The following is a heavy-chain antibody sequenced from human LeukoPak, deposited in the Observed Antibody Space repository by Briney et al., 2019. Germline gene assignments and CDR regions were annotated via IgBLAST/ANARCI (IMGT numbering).Heavy chain of an antibody. V-gene: IGHV3-21*04. J-gene: IGHJ2*01. CDR2: ISSDSTYI. CDR3: ARTESSVSWCFDL. Sequence: GGSLRLSCAASGFTFSTYTMNWVRQAPGKGLEWVSSISSDSTYIYYADSVQGRFTISRDNAKNSLYLQMNNLRAEDTAVYYCARTESSVSWCFDLWGRGTLVTVSS. D-gene: IGHD3-22*01. CDR1: GFTFSTYT.